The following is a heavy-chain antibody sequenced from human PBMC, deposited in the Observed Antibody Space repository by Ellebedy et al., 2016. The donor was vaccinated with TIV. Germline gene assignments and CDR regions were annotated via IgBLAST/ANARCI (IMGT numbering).Heavy chain of an antibody. Sequence: GSLRLSXTVSGASISSSYWTWIRQPAGKGLEWIGRMYMSGHTEINPSLRSRVTMSIDTSKSQMSLNIGSVTAADTGVYYCARDSFGAVAGYGVWGQGVQVTVSS. D-gene: IGHD6-19*01. J-gene: IGHJ4*02. CDR2: MYMSGHT. CDR1: GASISSSY. V-gene: IGHV4-4*07. CDR3: ARDSFGAVAGYGV.